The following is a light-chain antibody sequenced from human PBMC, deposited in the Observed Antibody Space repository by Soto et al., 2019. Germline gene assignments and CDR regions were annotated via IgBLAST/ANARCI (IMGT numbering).Light chain of an antibody. CDR3: QQYDSSPHT. J-gene: IGKJ4*02. CDR2: GAS. V-gene: IGKV3-20*01. Sequence: DIVLTQSPGALSLSPGERASLSCRASQSVSSSYLAWYQQKPGQAPRLLIYGASSRATGIADRFSGSGSGTDFTLTISRLEPEDFAVYYCQQYDSSPHTFGRGTKVDIK. CDR1: QSVSSSY.